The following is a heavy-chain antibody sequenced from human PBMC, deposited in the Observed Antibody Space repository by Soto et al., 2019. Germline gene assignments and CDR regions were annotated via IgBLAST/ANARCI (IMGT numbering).Heavy chain of an antibody. D-gene: IGHD5-12*01. CDR2: INPGNGNT. Sequence: GASVKVSCKASGYTFTSYAMHWVRQAPGQRLEWMGWINPGNGNTKYSQRFQGRVTITRDTSASTAYMELSSLRSEDTAVYHCARDTDSGYAWYFDYWGQGTLVTVSS. CDR3: ARDTDSGYAWYFDY. V-gene: IGHV1-3*01. CDR1: GYTFTSYA. J-gene: IGHJ4*02.